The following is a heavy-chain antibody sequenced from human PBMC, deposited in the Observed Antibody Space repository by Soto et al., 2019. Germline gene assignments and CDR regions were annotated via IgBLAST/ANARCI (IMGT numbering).Heavy chain of an antibody. D-gene: IGHD1-1*01. V-gene: IGHV3-48*02. CDR2: ISSSSSTI. Sequence: VQLVESGGGVVQPGRSLRLSCAASGFTFSSYSMNWVRQAPGKGLEWVSYISSSSSTIYYADSVKGRFTISRDNAKNSLYLLMNSLRDEDTAVYYCARTSGRFDYWGQGTMVTVSS. CDR3: ARTSGRFDY. CDR1: GFTFSSYS. J-gene: IGHJ4*02.